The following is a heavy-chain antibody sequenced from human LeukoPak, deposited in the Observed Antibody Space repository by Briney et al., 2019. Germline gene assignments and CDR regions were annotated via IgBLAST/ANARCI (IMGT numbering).Heavy chain of an antibody. CDR2: ISSSSSYI. V-gene: IGHV3-21*01. J-gene: IGHJ4*02. CDR3: ARGCSTSCYADY. Sequence: PGGSLRLSCPDPCSTFRPSTMHSLSQAPGKGLEWVSSISSSSSYIYYADSVKGRFTISRDNAKNSLYLQMNSLRAEDTAVYYCARGCSTSCYADYWGQGTLVTVSS. CDR1: CSTFRPST. D-gene: IGHD2-2*01.